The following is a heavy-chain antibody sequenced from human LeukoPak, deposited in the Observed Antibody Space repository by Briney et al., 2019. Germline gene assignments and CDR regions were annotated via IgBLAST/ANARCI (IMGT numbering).Heavy chain of an antibody. D-gene: IGHD6-19*01. Sequence: ASVKVSCKASGFTFTSYGISWVRQAPGQGLEWMGWTSAYNGNTNYAQKLQGRVTMTTDTSTSTAYMELRSLRSDDTAMYYCARWIAVAGTWYFDYWGQGTLVTVSS. CDR1: GFTFTSYG. CDR3: ARWIAVAGTWYFDY. CDR2: TSAYNGNT. J-gene: IGHJ4*02. V-gene: IGHV1-18*01.